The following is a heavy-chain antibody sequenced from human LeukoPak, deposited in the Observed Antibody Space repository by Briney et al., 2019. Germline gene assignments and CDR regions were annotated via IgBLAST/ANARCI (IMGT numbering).Heavy chain of an antibody. CDR3: ARVDTAMVTSPIYYYGMDV. Sequence: PGRSLRLSCAASGFTFSSYAMHWVRQAPGKGMERVAVISYDGSNKYYADSVKGRFTISRDNSKNTLYLQMNSLRAEDTAVYYCARVDTAMVTSPIYYYGMDVWGQGTTVTVSS. CDR2: ISYDGSNK. J-gene: IGHJ6*02. CDR1: GFTFSSYA. V-gene: IGHV3-30-3*01. D-gene: IGHD5-18*01.